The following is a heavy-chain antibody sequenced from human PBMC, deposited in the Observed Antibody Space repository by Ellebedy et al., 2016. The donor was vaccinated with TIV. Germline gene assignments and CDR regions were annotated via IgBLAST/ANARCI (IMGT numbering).Heavy chain of an antibody. CDR3: AKDTWVGESDY. CDR1: GFTFSSYA. V-gene: IGHV3-23*01. CDR2: ISGSGGST. Sequence: PGGSLRLSCAASGFTFSSYAMSWVRQAPGKGLEWVSGISGSGGSTYYADSVKGRFTISRDNSKNTLYLQRNSLKAEDTAVYYCAKDTWVGESDYWGQGTLVTVSS. J-gene: IGHJ4*02. D-gene: IGHD3-10*01.